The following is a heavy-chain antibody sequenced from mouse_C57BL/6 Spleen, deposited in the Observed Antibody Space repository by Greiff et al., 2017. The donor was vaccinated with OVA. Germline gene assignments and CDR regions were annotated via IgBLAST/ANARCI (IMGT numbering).Heavy chain of an antibody. V-gene: IGHV10-1*01. CDR3: VRQYDYDGYFDV. CDR1: GFSFNTYA. CDR2: IRSKSNNYAT. J-gene: IGHJ1*03. D-gene: IGHD2-4*01. Sequence: DVHLVESGGGLVQPKGSLKLSCAASGFSFNTYAMNWVRQAPGKGLEWVARIRSKSNNYATYYADSVKDRFTISRDDSESMLYLQMNNLKTEDTAMYYCVRQYDYDGYFDVWGTGTTVTVSS.